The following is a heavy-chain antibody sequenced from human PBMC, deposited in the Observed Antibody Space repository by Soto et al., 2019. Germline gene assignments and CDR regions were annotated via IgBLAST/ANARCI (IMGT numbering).Heavy chain of an antibody. CDR1: GFSLSTRGVG. V-gene: IGHV2-5*02. CDR2: IFWDDDK. CDR3: AHLLSPHDGCRHSLFLDY. Sequence: QITLKESGPTLVKPTQTLTLTCTFSGFSLSTRGVGVGWIRQPPGKALEWLALIFWDDDKRYSPSLKTRLSITKDTSKIQVILTMTNMDPVDTATYCCAHLLSPHDGCRHSLFLDYWGQGTLVTVSS. D-gene: IGHD6-19*01. J-gene: IGHJ4*02.